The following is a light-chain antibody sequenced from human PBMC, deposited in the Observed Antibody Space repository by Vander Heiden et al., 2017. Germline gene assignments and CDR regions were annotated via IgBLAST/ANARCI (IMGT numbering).Light chain of an antibody. Sequence: EIVMTQSPAPLSVSPGERATLSCRASQSVSSNLAWYQQKPGQAPRLLIYDASTRATDIPARFSGSGSGTEFTLTISSLQSEDFAIYYCQQYNNWPPWTFGQGTKVEIK. V-gene: IGKV3-15*01. CDR2: DAS. CDR1: QSVSSN. CDR3: QQYNNWPPWT. J-gene: IGKJ1*01.